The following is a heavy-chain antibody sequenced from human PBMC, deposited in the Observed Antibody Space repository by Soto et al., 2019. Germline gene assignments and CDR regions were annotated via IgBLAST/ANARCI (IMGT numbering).Heavy chain of an antibody. D-gene: IGHD3-9*01. J-gene: IGHJ5*01. V-gene: IGHV3-30*18. CDR2: ISYNANKT. CDR3: AKGWFYDILTGPDS. Sequence: GGSLRLSCAASGFTFNGYGMHWVRQAPGKGLEWVAVISYNANKTYYADSVKGRFSISRDNSKNTLYLQMNSLRVDDTAIYYCAKGWFYDILTGPDSWGQGTLVTVSS. CDR1: GFTFNGYG.